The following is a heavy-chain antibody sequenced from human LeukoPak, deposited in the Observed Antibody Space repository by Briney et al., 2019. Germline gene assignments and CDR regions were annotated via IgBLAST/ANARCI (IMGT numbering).Heavy chain of an antibody. CDR3: ARQNGRSGWHPFWY. V-gene: IGHV4-39*01. CDR1: GGSISSSSYY. Sequence: SETLSLTCTVSGGSISSSSYYWGWIRQPPGKGLEWIGGIFYSGSTYYNPSLKSRVTISVDTSKNQFSLKLSSVTAADTAVYHCARQNGRSGWHPFWYWGQGTLVTVSS. J-gene: IGHJ4*02. D-gene: IGHD6-19*01. CDR2: IFYSGST.